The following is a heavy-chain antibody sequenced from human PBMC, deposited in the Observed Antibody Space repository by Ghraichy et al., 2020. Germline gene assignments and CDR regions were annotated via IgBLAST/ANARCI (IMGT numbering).Heavy chain of an antibody. J-gene: IGHJ4*02. V-gene: IGHV4-59*01. D-gene: IGHD5-18*01. CDR3: VRDGGGYSSNFDY. Sequence: SETLSLTCTVSGGSISSYYWSWIRQPPGKGLEWIGYIYYSGSTNYNPSLKSRVTISVDTSKNQFSLKLSSVTAADTAVYYCVRDGGGYSSNFDYWGQGTLVTVSS. CDR2: IYYSGST. CDR1: GGSISSYY.